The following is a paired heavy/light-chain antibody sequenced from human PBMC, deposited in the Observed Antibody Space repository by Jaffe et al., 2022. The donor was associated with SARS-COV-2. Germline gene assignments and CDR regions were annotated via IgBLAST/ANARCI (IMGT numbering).Heavy chain of an antibody. V-gene: IGHV3-33*01. CDR2: IWSDGRTQ. CDR3: ARDGQQWANYAMDA. CDR1: GFTFTDHA. Sequence: QVQLVESGGGVVQPGTSLRLTCAASGFTFTDHAIHWVRQAPGKGLEWVAEIWSDGRTQNHADSVKGRFTFSRDNSKNTVYLQVNSVRADDTAVYYCARDGQQWANYAMDAWGQGTTVSVSS. D-gene: IGHD6-19*01. J-gene: IGHJ6*02.
Light chain of an antibody. V-gene: IGLV2-8*01. Sequence: QSALTQPPSASGSPGQSVTISCTGTSSDVGGYNYVSWYQHHPGKAPKVMIYEVTKRPSGVPDRFSGSKSGNTASLTVSGLQTEDEANYYCGSYSGSNNWVFGGGTKLTVL. CDR2: EVT. J-gene: IGLJ3*02. CDR3: GSYSGSNNWV. CDR1: SSDVGGYNY.